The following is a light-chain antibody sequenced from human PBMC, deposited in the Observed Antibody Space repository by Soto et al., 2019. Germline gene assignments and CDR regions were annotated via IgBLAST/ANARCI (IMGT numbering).Light chain of an antibody. CDR2: DAS. V-gene: IGKV3-11*01. CDR3: QQRTNWPT. CDR1: QSVGNY. J-gene: IGKJ2*01. Sequence: EIVLTQSPATLSLSPGERATLSCRASQSVGNYFSWYQQKPGQAPRLLIYDASNRATGIPARFSGSASGTDFTLTISSLEPDDSAGYYCQQRTNWPTFGQGTKLEIK.